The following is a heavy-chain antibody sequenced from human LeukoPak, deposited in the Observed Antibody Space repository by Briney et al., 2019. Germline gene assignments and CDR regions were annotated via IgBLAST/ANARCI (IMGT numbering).Heavy chain of an antibody. CDR2: ISTTGSTI. V-gene: IGHV3-48*02. CDR3: ARDGPQRYSGYFDY. Sequence: GGSLRLSCAASEFTISDYSMNWVRQAPGKGLEWVAYISTTGSTIYYADSVRGRFTISRDNANNSLHLQLNALRDEDTAVYYCARDGPQRYSGYFDYWGQGILVTVS. D-gene: IGHD5-12*01. J-gene: IGHJ4*02. CDR1: EFTISDYS.